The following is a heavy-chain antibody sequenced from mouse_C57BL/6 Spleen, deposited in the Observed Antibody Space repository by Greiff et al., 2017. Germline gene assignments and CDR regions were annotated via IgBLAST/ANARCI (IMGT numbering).Heavy chain of an antibody. D-gene: IGHD2-4*01. V-gene: IGHV5-17*01. Sequence: EVQLVESGGGLVKPGGSLKLSCAASGFTFSDYGMHWVRQAPEKGLEWVAYISSGSSTIYYADTVKGRFPISRDNAKNNLFLQMTSLRSEDTAMYDCARRMGDYDPWFAYWGQGTLVTVSA. CDR2: ISSGSSTI. CDR3: ARRMGDYDPWFAY. J-gene: IGHJ3*01. CDR1: GFTFSDYG.